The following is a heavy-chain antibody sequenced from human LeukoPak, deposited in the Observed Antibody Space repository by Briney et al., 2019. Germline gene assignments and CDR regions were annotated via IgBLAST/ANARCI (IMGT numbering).Heavy chain of an antibody. CDR3: ARDIISSGWGTFSGMDV. CDR2: VSSGGTT. CDR1: GFSVSRNC. D-gene: IGHD6-19*01. J-gene: IGHJ6*02. V-gene: IGHV3-66*01. Sequence: GGSLRLSCIVSGFSVSRNCMSWVRQAPGKGLEWVSSVSSGGTTYYADSVKGRFTISRDNSKNSLDLQMNRLRAEDTAVYYCARDIISSGWGTFSGMDVWGQGTTVTVSS.